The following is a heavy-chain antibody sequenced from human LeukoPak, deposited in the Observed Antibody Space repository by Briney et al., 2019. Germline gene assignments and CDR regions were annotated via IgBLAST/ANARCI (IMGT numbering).Heavy chain of an antibody. D-gene: IGHD3-10*01. CDR3: AKVAAMVRGVSYYYMDV. CDR1: GFTFSSNA. V-gene: IGHV3-23*01. CDR2: ISGSGGST. Sequence: GGSLRLSCAASGFTFSSNAMSWVRQAPGKGLEWVSAISGSGGSTYYADSVKGRFTISRDNSKNTLYLQMNSLRAEDTAVYYCAKVAAMVRGVSYYYMDVWGKGTTVTVSS. J-gene: IGHJ6*03.